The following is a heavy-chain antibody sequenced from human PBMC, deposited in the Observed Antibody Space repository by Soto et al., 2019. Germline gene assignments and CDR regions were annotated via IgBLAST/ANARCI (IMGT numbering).Heavy chain of an antibody. CDR1: GFTFSSYA. V-gene: IGHV3-23*01. Sequence: GGSLRLSCAASGFTFSSYAMSWVRQAPGKGLEWVSAISGSGGSTYYADSVKGRFTISRDNSKNTLYLQMNSLRAEDTAVYYCAKVGYYYGSGSYSADDYYYGMDVWGQGTTVTVSS. J-gene: IGHJ6*02. CDR2: ISGSGGST. D-gene: IGHD3-10*01. CDR3: AKVGYYYGSGSYSADDYYYGMDV.